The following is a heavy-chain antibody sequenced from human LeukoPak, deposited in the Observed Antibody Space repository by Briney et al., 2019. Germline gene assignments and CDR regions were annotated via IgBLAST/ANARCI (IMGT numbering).Heavy chain of an antibody. V-gene: IGHV3-11*04. CDR3: ARDHDSSSCPYFDY. J-gene: IGHJ4*02. D-gene: IGHD6-13*01. CDR2: ISSSSSTI. CDR1: GFTLSDYY. Sequence: GGSLRLSCAASGFTLSDYYMNWIRQAPGKGLEWVSYISSSSSTIYYADSVKGRFTISRDNAKNSLYLQMNSLRAEDTAVYYCARDHDSSSCPYFDYWGQGTLVTVSS.